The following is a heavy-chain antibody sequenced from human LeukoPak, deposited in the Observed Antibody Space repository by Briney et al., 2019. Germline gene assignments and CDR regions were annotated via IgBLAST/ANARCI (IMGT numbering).Heavy chain of an antibody. Sequence: PSQTLSLTCAVSDGSISSGGYSWSWIRQPPGKGLEWIGYIYHSGSTYYNPSLKSRVTISVDRSKNQFSLKLSSVTAADTAVYYCASLEAAAGKFDYWGQGTLVTVSS. CDR1: DGSISSGGYS. CDR3: ASLEAAAGKFDY. J-gene: IGHJ4*02. V-gene: IGHV4-30-2*01. D-gene: IGHD6-13*01. CDR2: IYHSGST.